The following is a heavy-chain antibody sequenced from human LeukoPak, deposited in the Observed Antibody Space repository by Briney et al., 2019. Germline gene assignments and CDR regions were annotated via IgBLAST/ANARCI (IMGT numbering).Heavy chain of an antibody. V-gene: IGHV3-23*01. CDR3: AKRDDSSGWFDWFDP. CDR2: ISGSGGTT. Sequence: GGSLRLSCVASGFTFTSYGMSWVRQAPGKGLEWVSGISGSGGTTYYADSVKGRLTISRDNSKNMLYLQMNSLRAEDTDVYYCAKRDDSSGWFDWFDPWGQGTLVTVSS. CDR1: GFTFTSYG. J-gene: IGHJ5*02. D-gene: IGHD6-19*01.